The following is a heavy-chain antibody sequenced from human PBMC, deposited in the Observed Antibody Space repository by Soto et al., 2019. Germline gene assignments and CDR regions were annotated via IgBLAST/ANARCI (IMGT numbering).Heavy chain of an antibody. CDR1: GFTFSSFA. CDR2: ISGGGGNT. V-gene: IGHV3-23*01. D-gene: IGHD6-19*01. Sequence: PGGSLRLSCAASGFTFSSFAMSWVRQAPGKGLEWVSAISGGGGNTYYADSVKGRFTISRDNSKNTLYLQMNSLRAEDTAVYYCTKPSSGWADSFDYWGQGTLVTVS. CDR3: TKPSSGWADSFDY. J-gene: IGHJ4*02.